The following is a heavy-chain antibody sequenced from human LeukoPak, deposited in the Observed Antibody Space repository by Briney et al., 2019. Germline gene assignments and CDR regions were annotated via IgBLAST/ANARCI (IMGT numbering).Heavy chain of an antibody. V-gene: IGHV3-66*02. CDR1: GFTVSNNY. Sequence: PGGSLRLSCAASGFTVSNNYMSWVRQAPGKGLEWVSVIYSGDNTYYVESVKGRLTISRDNSKNTLFLQMNRLRAEDTAVYYCAGRRVLDAYYWGQGTLVTVSS. CDR2: IYSGDNT. J-gene: IGHJ4*02. CDR3: AGRRVLDAYY. D-gene: IGHD3-16*01.